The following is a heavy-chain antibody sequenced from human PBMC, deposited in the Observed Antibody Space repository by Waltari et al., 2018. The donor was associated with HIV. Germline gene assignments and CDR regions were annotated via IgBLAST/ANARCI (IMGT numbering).Heavy chain of an antibody. CDR2: MSGRGGST. Sequence: EVQVLESGGALVQPGGSLRLSCAASGFTFSNYGMSWVRQAPGKGLEWVSRMSGRGGSTYDADSVKGRFTVSRDNSKNTLYLQMNSLRAEDTAVYFCVKEHQYSHSWYSYYGMDVWGQGTTVTVSS. J-gene: IGHJ6*02. V-gene: IGHV3-23*01. CDR1: GFTFSNYG. CDR3: VKEHQYSHSWYSYYGMDV. D-gene: IGHD6-13*01.